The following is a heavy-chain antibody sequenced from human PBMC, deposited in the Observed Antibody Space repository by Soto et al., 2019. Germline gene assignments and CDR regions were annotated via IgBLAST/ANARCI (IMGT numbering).Heavy chain of an antibody. CDR1: GGTFSSYT. V-gene: IGHV1-69*02. CDR2: IIPILGIA. Sequence: QVQLVQSGAEVKKPGSSVKVSCKASGGTFSSYTISWVRQAPGQGLEWMGRIIPILGIANYTQKFQGRVTITADKSTSTAYMELSSLRSEDTAVYYCASEDTANPYYYYYMDVWVKGTTVTVSS. CDR3: ASEDTANPYYYYYMDV. J-gene: IGHJ6*03. D-gene: IGHD5-18*01.